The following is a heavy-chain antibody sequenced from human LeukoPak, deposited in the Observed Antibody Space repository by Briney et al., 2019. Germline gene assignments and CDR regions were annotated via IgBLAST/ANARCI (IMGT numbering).Heavy chain of an antibody. D-gene: IGHD3-22*01. CDR3: ATDFSPRYYDSSGYYLFDY. Sequence: GASVKVSCKVSGYTLTELSMHWVRQAPGKGLEWMGGFDPEDGETIYAQKFQGRVTMTEDTSTDTAYMELGSLRSEDTAVYYCATDFSPRYYDSSGYYLFDYWGQGTLVTVSS. CDR2: FDPEDGET. V-gene: IGHV1-24*01. J-gene: IGHJ4*02. CDR1: GYTLTELS.